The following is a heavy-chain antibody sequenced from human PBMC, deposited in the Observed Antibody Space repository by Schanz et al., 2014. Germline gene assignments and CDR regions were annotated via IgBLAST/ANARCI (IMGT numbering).Heavy chain of an antibody. CDR3: ARDYVGFDY. Sequence: EVQLVESGGGLVQPGGSLRLSCAASRFTFSNYAMSWVRQAPGKGLEWVSWISSSSSYIYYADSVKGRFTISRDNAKNSLYLQMSSLRAEDTAVYYCARDYVGFDYWGQGTLVTVSS. CDR1: RFTFSNYA. CDR2: ISSSSSYI. V-gene: IGHV3-21*01. D-gene: IGHD1-26*01. J-gene: IGHJ4*02.